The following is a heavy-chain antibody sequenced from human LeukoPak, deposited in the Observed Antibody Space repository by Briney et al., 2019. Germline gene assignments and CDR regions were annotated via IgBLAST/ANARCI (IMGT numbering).Heavy chain of an antibody. D-gene: IGHD4-11*01. V-gene: IGHV3-23*01. CDR3: VKGNINYSLFS. Sequence: GGSLRLSCVVSGFTFSNYAMSWVRQAPGKGPEWVSFISRDSSATYYADSVKGRFTISRDNSKHTLYLQMNRLRAEDAAVYSCVKGNINYSLFSWGERTLVTVSS. CDR2: ISRDSSAT. CDR1: GFTFSNYA. J-gene: IGHJ5*02.